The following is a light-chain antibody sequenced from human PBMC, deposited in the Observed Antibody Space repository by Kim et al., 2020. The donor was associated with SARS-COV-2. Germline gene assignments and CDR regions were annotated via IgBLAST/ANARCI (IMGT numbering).Light chain of an antibody. J-gene: IGKJ4*01. CDR3: QQRDSWPLT. Sequence: PGERPTRSCRASQSSSSCLAGEEQKPGQAPRLLIHDATTRATGSPARFSGSGSGRDFTLTISSLEPEDCAVYYCQQRDSWPLTFGGGTKVDIK. CDR1: QSSSSC. CDR2: DAT. V-gene: IGKV3-11*02.